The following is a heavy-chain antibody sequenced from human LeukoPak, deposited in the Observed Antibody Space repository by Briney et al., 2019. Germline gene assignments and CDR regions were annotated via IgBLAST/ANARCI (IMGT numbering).Heavy chain of an antibody. V-gene: IGHV4-34*01. J-gene: IGHJ6*02. CDR1: GGSFSGYY. CDR3: ARGRGWAYYYYGMDV. Sequence: SETLSLTCAVYGGSFSGYYWSWIRQPPGKGLEWIGEINHSGSTNYNPSLKSRVTISVDTSKYQFSLKLSSVAAADTAVYYCARGRGWAYYYYGMDVWGQGTTVTVSS. CDR2: INHSGST. D-gene: IGHD1-26*01.